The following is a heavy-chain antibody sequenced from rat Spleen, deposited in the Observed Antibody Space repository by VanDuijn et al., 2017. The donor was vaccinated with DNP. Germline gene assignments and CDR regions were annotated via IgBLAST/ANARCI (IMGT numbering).Heavy chain of an antibody. CDR2: ISPSGANI. CDR3: TTTNNWFAY. V-gene: IGHV5-31*01. CDR1: GFTFNNYW. J-gene: IGHJ3*01. Sequence: EVQLVESGGDLVQPGRSLKLSCVASGFTFNNYWMTWIRQVPGKGLEWVASISPSGANIYYRDSVRGRFTIFRDNAATTLYLHMDSLTSEDTATYYCTTTNNWFAYWGQGTLVTVSS.